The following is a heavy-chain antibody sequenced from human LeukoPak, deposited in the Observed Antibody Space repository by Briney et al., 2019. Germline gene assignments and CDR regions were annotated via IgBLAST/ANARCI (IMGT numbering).Heavy chain of an antibody. J-gene: IGHJ4*02. CDR3: ARAHYGSGTYYNNFDY. Sequence: GGSLRLSCAASGFTFSNYAMHWVRQAPGKGLEWVAIILHDGSNEYYTDSVKGRFTISRDNSKNALYPQMNTLRPENTAVYYCARAHYGSGTYYNNFDYWGQGILVTVSS. CDR1: GFTFSNYA. D-gene: IGHD3-10*01. V-gene: IGHV3-30-3*01. CDR2: ILHDGSNE.